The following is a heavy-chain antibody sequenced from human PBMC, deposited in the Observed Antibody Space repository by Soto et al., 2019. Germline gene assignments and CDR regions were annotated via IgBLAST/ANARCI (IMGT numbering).Heavy chain of an antibody. CDR1: GFTFSSYG. D-gene: IGHD3-10*01. J-gene: IGHJ6*02. Sequence: QVQMVESGGGVVQPGRSLRLSCAASGFTFSSYGMHWVRQAPGKGLEWVAIIWYDGGNQYYADSVKGRFTISRDNSKNTLDLQMNSLRDEDTAVYYCARDLGSGMDVWGQGTTVTVSS. CDR3: ARDLGSGMDV. V-gene: IGHV3-33*01. CDR2: IWYDGGNQ.